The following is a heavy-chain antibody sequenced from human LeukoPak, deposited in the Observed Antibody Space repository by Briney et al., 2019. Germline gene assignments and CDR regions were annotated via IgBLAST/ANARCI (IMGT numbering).Heavy chain of an antibody. J-gene: IGHJ4*02. Sequence: PGGSLRLSCAASGFTFSSYAMHWVRQAPGKGLEWVAVISYDGSNKYYADSVKGRFTISRDNSKNTLYLQMNSLRAEATAVYYCAREAPGGNFDYWGQGTLVTVSS. V-gene: IGHV3-30-3*01. D-gene: IGHD2-15*01. CDR1: GFTFSSYA. CDR3: AREAPGGNFDY. CDR2: ISYDGSNK.